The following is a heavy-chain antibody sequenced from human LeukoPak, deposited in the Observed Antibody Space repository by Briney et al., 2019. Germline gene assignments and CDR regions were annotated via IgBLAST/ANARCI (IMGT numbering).Heavy chain of an antibody. CDR2: IYYSGST. CDR1: GGSISSSSYY. D-gene: IGHD2-15*01. Sequence: SETLSLTCTVSGGSISSSSYYWGWIRQPPGKGLEWIGSIYYSGSTYYNPSLKSRVTISVDTSKNQFSLKLSSETAADTAVYYCARGVVAATTGYNWFDPWGQGTLVTVSS. CDR3: ARGVVAATTGYNWFDP. J-gene: IGHJ5*02. V-gene: IGHV4-39*01.